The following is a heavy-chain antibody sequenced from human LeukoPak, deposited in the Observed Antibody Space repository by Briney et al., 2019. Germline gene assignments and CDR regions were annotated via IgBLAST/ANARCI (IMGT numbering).Heavy chain of an antibody. Sequence: SETLSLTCAVSGGXISSGGYSWGWIRQPPGKGLEWTGNISHSGSTYYNPSLKSGVTISVDRSKNHFSLRLSSVTAADTAVYYCARVSGARGFDYWGQGTLVTVSS. CDR3: ARVSGARGFDY. D-gene: IGHD7-27*01. V-gene: IGHV4-30-2*01. CDR1: GGXISSGGYS. CDR2: ISHSGST. J-gene: IGHJ4*02.